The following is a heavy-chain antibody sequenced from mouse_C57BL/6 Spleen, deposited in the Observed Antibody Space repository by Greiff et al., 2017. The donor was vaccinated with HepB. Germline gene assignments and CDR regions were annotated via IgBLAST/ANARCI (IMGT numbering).Heavy chain of an antibody. CDR3: ARRGYYGSSYPYYFDY. D-gene: IGHD1-1*01. J-gene: IGHJ2*01. V-gene: IGHV1-50*01. CDR1: GYTFTSYW. CDR2: IDPSDSYT. Sequence: QVQLQQSGAELVKPGASVKLSCKASGYTFTSYWMQWVKQRPGQGLEWIGEIDPSDSYTNYNQKFKGKATLTVDTSSSTAYMQLSSLTSEDSAVYYCARRGYYGSSYPYYFDYWGQGTTLTVSS.